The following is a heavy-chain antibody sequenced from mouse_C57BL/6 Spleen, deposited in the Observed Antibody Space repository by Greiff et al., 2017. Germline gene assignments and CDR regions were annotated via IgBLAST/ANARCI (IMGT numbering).Heavy chain of an antibody. CDR2: IDPETGGT. CDR3: TERGLADYEEYYFDY. J-gene: IGHJ2*01. D-gene: IGHD2-4*01. V-gene: IGHV1-15*01. CDR1: GYTFTDYE. Sequence: QVRLQQSGAELVRPGASVTLSCKASGYTFTDYEMHWVKQTPVHGLEWIGAIDPETGGTAYNQKFKGKAILTADKSSSTAYMELRSLTSEDSAVYYCTERGLADYEEYYFDYWGQGTTLTVSS.